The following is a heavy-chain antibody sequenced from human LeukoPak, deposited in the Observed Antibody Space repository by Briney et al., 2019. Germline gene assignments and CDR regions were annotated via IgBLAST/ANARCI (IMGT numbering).Heavy chain of an antibody. Sequence: PSETLSLTCTVSGGSISSYYWSWIRQPPGKGLEWIGYIYYSGSTNYNPSLKSRVTISVDTSKNQFSLKLSSVTAADTAVYYCARLRVRGVFMDVWGQGTTVTVSS. CDR1: GGSISSYY. CDR2: IYYSGST. J-gene: IGHJ6*02. D-gene: IGHD3-10*01. CDR3: ARLRVRGVFMDV. V-gene: IGHV4-59*08.